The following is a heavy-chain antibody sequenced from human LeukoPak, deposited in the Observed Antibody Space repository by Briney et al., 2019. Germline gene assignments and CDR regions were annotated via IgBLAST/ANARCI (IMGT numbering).Heavy chain of an antibody. J-gene: IGHJ4*02. CDR2: INHSGST. V-gene: IGHV4-34*01. D-gene: IGHD3-9*01. CDR1: GGSISSYY. CDR3: ARRPGGRFDWLLYSRLSWFDY. Sequence: SETLSLTCTVSGGSISSYYWSWIRQPPGKGLEWIGEINHSGSTNYNPSLKSRVTISVDTSKNQFSLKLSSVTAADTAVYYCARRPGGRFDWLLYSRLSWFDYWGQGTLVTVSS.